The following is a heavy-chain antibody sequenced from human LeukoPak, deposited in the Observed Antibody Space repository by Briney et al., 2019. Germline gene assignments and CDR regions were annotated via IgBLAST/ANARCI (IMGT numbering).Heavy chain of an antibody. CDR1: GYTFTSYG. D-gene: IGHD4-23*01. Sequence: ASVKVPCKASGYTFTSYGISWVRQAPGQGLEWMGWISAYNGNTNYAQKLQGRVTMTTDTSTSTAYMELRSLRSDDTAVYYCARVKGTTTVVTYYYYYYYMDVWGKGTTVTVSS. CDR2: ISAYNGNT. J-gene: IGHJ6*03. CDR3: ARVKGTTTVVTYYYYYYYMDV. V-gene: IGHV1-18*01.